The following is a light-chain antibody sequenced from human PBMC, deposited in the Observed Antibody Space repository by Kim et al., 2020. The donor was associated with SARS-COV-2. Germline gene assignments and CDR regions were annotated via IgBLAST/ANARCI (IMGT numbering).Light chain of an antibody. J-gene: IGKJ2*02. Sequence: EIVMTQSPATLSVSPGERATLSCRASQSVSSNLAWYQQKPGQAPRLLIYGASTRATGIPARFSGSGSGTEFTLTISSLQSEDFAVYYRQRNDNWRTWTFVQRTKLEI. V-gene: IGKV3-15*01. CDR3: QRNDNWRTWT. CDR2: GAS. CDR1: QSVSSN.